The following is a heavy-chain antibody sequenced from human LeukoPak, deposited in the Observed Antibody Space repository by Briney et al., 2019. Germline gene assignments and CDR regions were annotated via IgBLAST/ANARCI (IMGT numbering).Heavy chain of an antibody. J-gene: IGHJ4*02. Sequence: SETPSLTCTVSGGSISSSSYYWGWIRQPPGKGLEWIGSIYYSGSTYYNPSLKSRVTISVDTSKNQFSLKLSSVTAADTAVYYCARANGDYDYYFDYWGQGTLVTVSS. CDR3: ARANGDYDYYFDY. CDR1: GGSISSSSYY. V-gene: IGHV4-39*01. CDR2: IYYSGST. D-gene: IGHD4-17*01.